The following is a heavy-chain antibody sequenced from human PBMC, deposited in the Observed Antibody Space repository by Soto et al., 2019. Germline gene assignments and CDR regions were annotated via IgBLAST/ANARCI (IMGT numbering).Heavy chain of an antibody. D-gene: IGHD5-12*01. CDR3: ARVGGYESYYYYGMDV. CDR2: IIPIFGTA. Sequence: ASVKVSCKASGGTFSSYAISWVRQAPGQGLEWMGGIIPIFGTANYAQKFQGRVTITADESTSTAYMELSSLRSEDTAVYYCARVGGYESYYYYGMDVWGQGTTVTVSS. V-gene: IGHV1-69*13. CDR1: GGTFSSYA. J-gene: IGHJ6*02.